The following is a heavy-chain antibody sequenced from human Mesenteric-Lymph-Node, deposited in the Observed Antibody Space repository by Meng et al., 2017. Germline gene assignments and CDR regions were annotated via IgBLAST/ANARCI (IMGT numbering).Heavy chain of an antibody. J-gene: IGHJ4*02. CDR3: AKLLAASFRQEAYFDY. CDR2: VSCDGRNE. D-gene: IGHD6-13*01. V-gene: IGHV3-30*04. Sequence: GESLKISCAASGFTFSSYAMHWVRQAPGKGLEWVAVVSCDGRNEYYADSMKGRFTISRDNSKSTLYLQMSSLRAEDTAVYYCAKLLAASFRQEAYFDYWGQGTLVTVSS. CDR1: GFTFSSYA.